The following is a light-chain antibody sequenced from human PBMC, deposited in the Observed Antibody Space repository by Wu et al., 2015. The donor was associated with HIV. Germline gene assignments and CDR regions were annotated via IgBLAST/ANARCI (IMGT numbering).Light chain of an antibody. J-gene: IGKJ1*01. CDR2: DTS. CDR1: QSVSNSY. V-gene: IGKV3-20*01. CDR3: QHFGGSTMWT. Sequence: EIVLTQSPGTLSLSPGERATPSCRASQSVSNSYLAWYQQKPGQAPRLLIYDTSSRATGIPDRFSGRGSGTDFTLIINRLEPEDFAVYYCQHFGGSTMWTFGQGTKVEIK.